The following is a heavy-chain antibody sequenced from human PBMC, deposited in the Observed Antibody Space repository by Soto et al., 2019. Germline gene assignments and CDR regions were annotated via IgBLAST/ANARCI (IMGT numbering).Heavy chain of an antibody. CDR3: ARDRGDGYNFAV. CDR2: IYYSGST. D-gene: IGHD5-12*01. Sequence: QVHLQESGPGLVKPSETLSLTCTVSGGSISSYYWSWVRQPPGKGLEWIGYIYYSGSTNYNPSLKSRVTISVDTSKNQFALKLSSVTAADTAVYYCARDRGDGYNFAVCGQGTLVTVSS. CDR1: GGSISSYY. V-gene: IGHV4-59*01. J-gene: IGHJ4*02.